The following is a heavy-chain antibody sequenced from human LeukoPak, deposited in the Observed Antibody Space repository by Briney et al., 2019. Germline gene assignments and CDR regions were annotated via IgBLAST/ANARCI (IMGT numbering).Heavy chain of an antibody. V-gene: IGHV3-9*01. J-gene: IGHJ4*02. CDR3: AKVVGATWSYFDS. Sequence: PGRSLRLSCAASGFTFDDYAMHWVRQAPGKGLEWVSGISWNSGSIGYADSVKGRFTISRDNAKNSLYLQMNSLRPEDTALYYCAKVVGATWSYFDSWGQGTLVTVSS. D-gene: IGHD1-26*01. CDR1: GFTFDDYA. CDR2: ISWNSGSI.